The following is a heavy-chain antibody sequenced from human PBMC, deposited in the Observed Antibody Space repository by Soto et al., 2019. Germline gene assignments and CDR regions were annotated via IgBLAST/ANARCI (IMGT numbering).Heavy chain of an antibody. CDR2: INAGNGNT. CDR1: GYTFTSYA. CDR3: ARDLGVVVAAGPPDFDY. V-gene: IGHV1-3*01. Sequence: ASAKVSCKASGYTFTSYAMHWVRQAPGQRLEWMGWINAGNGNTKYSQKFQGRVTITRDTSASTAYMELSSLRSEDTAVYYCARDLGVVVAAGPPDFDYWGQGTLVTVSS. D-gene: IGHD2-15*01. J-gene: IGHJ4*02.